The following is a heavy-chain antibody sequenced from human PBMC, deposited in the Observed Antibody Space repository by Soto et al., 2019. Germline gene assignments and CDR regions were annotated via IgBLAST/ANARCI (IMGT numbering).Heavy chain of an antibody. CDR3: AKGYTVTTVYVARDFVDY. CDR1: GFTFSSYG. D-gene: IGHD4-17*01. Sequence: GGSLRLSCAASGFTFSSYGMHWVRQAPGKGLEWVAVISYDGSNKYYADSVKGRFTISRDNSKNTLYLQMNSLRAEDTAVYYCAKGYTVTTVYVARDFVDYWGQGTLVTVSS. CDR2: ISYDGSNK. V-gene: IGHV3-30*18. J-gene: IGHJ4*02.